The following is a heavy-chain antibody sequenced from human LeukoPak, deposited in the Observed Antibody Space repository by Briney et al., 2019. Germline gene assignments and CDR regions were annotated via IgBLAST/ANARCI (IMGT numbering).Heavy chain of an antibody. V-gene: IGHV4-34*01. Sequence: SETLSLTCAVYGGSFSGYYWSWIRQPPGKGLEWIGEINHSGSTNYNPSLKSRVTISVDTSKNQFSLKLSSVTAADAAVYYCAREHRQLLWSSWFDPWGQGTLVTVSS. CDR2: INHSGST. CDR1: GGSFSGYY. D-gene: IGHD2-2*01. CDR3: AREHRQLLWSSWFDP. J-gene: IGHJ5*02.